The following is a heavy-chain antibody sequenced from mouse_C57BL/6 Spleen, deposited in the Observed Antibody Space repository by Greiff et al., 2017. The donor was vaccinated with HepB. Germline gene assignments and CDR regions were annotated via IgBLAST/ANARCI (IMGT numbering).Heavy chain of an antibody. CDR3: ASYGYDEAY. CDR2: INPSTGGT. V-gene: IGHV1-42*01. CDR1: GYSFTGYY. D-gene: IGHD2-2*01. Sequence: EVQLQQSGPELVKPGASVKISCKASGYSFTGYYMNWVKQSPEKSLEWIGEINPSTGGTTYNQKFKAKATLTVDKSSSTAYMQLKSLTSEDSAVYYCASYGYDEAYWGQGTLVTVSA. J-gene: IGHJ3*01.